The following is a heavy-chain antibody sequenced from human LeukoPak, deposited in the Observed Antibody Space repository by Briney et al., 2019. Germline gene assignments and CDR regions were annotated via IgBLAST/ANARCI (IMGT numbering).Heavy chain of an antibody. D-gene: IGHD6-19*01. V-gene: IGHV2-5*02. CDR3: AHRSGWVLGFDP. CDR1: GFSLSTSGVG. CDR2: IYWDDDK. J-gene: IGHJ5*02. Sequence: SGPMLVKPTQTLTLTCTFSGFSLSTSGVGVGWIRQPPGKALEWLALIYWDDDKRYSPSLKSRLTITKDTSKNQVVLTMTNMDPVDTATYYCAHRSGWVLGFDPWGQGTLVTVSS.